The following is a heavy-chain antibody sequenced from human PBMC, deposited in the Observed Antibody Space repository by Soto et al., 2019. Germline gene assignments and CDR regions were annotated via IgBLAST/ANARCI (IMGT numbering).Heavy chain of an antibody. V-gene: IGHV3-48*04. D-gene: IGHD6-19*01. CDR3: AKDIYPSPGYSSGWYRGY. CDR1: GFTFSSYS. Sequence: GGSLRLSCAASGFTFSSYSMNWVRQAPGKGLEWVSYISSSSSTIYYADSVKGRFTISRDNAKNSLYLQMNSLRAEDTALYYCAKDIYPSPGYSSGWYRGYWGQGTLVTVSS. CDR2: ISSSSSTI. J-gene: IGHJ4*02.